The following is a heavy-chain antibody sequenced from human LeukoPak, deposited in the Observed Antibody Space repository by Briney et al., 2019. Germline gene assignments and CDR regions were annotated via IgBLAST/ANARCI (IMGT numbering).Heavy chain of an antibody. V-gene: IGHV3-21*01. CDR3: ARERLQNQLLSGLDY. J-gene: IGHJ4*02. D-gene: IGHD2-2*01. Sequence: PGGSLRLSCAASGFTVSSNYMSWVRQAPGKGLEWVSSISSSSSYIYYADSVKGRFTISRDNAKNSLYLQMNSLRAEDTAVYYCARERLQNQLLSGLDYWGQGTLVTVSS. CDR2: ISSSSSYI. CDR1: GFTVSSNY.